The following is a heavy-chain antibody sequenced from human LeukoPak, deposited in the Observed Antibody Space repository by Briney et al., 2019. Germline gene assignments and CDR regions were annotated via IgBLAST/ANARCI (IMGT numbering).Heavy chain of an antibody. D-gene: IGHD1-26*01. Sequence: SVNVSCKASGGTFSSYAISWVRQAPGQGLEWMGGIIPIFGTANYAQKFQGRVTITTDESTSTAYMELSSLRSEDTAVYYCARAGELGQLGRSGSYLYWGQGTLVTVSS. CDR2: IIPIFGTA. CDR1: GGTFSSYA. CDR3: ARAGELGQLGRSGSYLY. V-gene: IGHV1-69*05. J-gene: IGHJ4*02.